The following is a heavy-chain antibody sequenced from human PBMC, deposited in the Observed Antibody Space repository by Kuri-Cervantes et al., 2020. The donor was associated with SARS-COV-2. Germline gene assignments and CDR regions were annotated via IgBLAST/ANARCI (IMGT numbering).Heavy chain of an antibody. V-gene: IGHV1-46*01. CDR2: INPSGGST. D-gene: IGHD3-22*01. Sequence: ASVKVSCKASRYTFTMYSVHWVRQAPGQGLEWMGVINPSGGSTSYAQKFQDRITMTRDTSTSTVYMELSSLRSGDTAVYYCARDFFDYDSTGSHYWGQGTLVTVSS. J-gene: IGHJ4*02. CDR3: ARDFFDYDSTGSHY. CDR1: RYTFTMYS.